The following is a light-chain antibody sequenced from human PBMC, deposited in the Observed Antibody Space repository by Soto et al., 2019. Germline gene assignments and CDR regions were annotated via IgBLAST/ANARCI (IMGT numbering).Light chain of an antibody. Sequence: DIPMTQSPSSLSASVGDRVTITCQASQDISNYLNWYQQKPGKAPMLLIYDASNLETGVPSRFSGSGSGTDFTFTISSLQPEDIAAYYCLQYDNLPSTFGGGTKVEIK. V-gene: IGKV1-33*01. J-gene: IGKJ4*01. CDR1: QDISNY. CDR3: LQYDNLPST. CDR2: DAS.